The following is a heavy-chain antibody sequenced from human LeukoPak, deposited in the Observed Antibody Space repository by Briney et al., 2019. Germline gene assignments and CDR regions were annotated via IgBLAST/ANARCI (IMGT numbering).Heavy chain of an antibody. CDR1: GFTFSSYA. CDR3: ARAQTRLPAASGWDASMDV. CDR2: ISYDGSTK. D-gene: IGHD6-19*01. V-gene: IGHV3-30*04. J-gene: IGHJ6*04. Sequence: PGGSLRLSCAVSGFTFSSYAMHWVRQAPGKGLEWVAVISYDGSTKYNADSVKGRFTISRDNSKNTLYLQMNSLRPEDTAVYYCARAQTRLPAASGWDASMDVWGKGTTVTVSS.